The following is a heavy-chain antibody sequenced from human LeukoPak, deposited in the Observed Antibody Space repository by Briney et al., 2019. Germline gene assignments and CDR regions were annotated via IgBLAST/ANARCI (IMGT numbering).Heavy chain of an antibody. CDR3: ARGYSSSWYFARRDWFDP. J-gene: IGHJ5*02. V-gene: IGHV1-18*01. CDR2: IIPIFGTA. Sequence: ASVKVSCKASGYTFTNYGISWVRQAPGQGLEWMGGIIPIFGTANYAQKLQGRVTMTTDTSTSTAYMELRSLRSDDTAVYYCARGYSSSWYFARRDWFDPWGQGTLVTVSS. CDR1: GYTFTNYG. D-gene: IGHD6-13*01.